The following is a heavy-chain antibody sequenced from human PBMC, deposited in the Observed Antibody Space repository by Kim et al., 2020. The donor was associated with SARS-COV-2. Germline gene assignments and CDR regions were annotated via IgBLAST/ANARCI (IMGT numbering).Heavy chain of an antibody. CDR1: GITFSSYN. CDR2: ISSSGSPI. CDR3: AGDQNCSGGSCYSDYYY. V-gene: IGHV3-48*04. J-gene: IGHJ6*01. Sequence: GGSLRLSCAASGITFSSYNMNWVRQAPGKGLEWVSFISSSGSPIYYADSVRGRFTISRDNAKNSLFLQMNSLRAEDTAIYYCAGDQNCSGGSCYSDYYY. D-gene: IGHD2-15*01.